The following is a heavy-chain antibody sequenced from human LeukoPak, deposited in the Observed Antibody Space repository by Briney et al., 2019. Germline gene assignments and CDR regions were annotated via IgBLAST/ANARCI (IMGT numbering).Heavy chain of an antibody. CDR2: INHSGST. CDR1: GYSISSGYY. J-gene: IGHJ6*03. CDR3: ARESPVRYSGSYYVRPHAYYYMDV. D-gene: IGHD1-26*01. V-gene: IGHV4-38-2*02. Sequence: PSETLSLTCTVAGYSISSGYYWGWIRQPPGKGLEWIGEINHSGSTNYNPSLKSRVTISVDTSKNQFSLKLSSVTAADTAVYYCARESPVRYSGSYYVRPHAYYYMDVWGKGTTVTVSS.